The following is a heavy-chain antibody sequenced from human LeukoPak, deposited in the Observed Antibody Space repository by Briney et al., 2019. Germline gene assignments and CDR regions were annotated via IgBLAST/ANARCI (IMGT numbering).Heavy chain of an antibody. D-gene: IGHD6-6*01. CDR3: ARDLTSIAARYDAFDI. Sequence: SVKVSCKASGGTFSSYAISWVRQAPGQGLEWMGGIIPIFGTANYAQKFQGRVTITADESTSTAYMELSSLRSEATAVYYCARDLTSIAARYDAFDIWGQGTMVTVSS. J-gene: IGHJ3*02. V-gene: IGHV1-69*01. CDR1: GGTFSSYA. CDR2: IIPIFGTA.